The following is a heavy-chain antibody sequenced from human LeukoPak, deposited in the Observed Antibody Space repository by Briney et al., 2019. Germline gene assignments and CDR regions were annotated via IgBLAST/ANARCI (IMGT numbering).Heavy chain of an antibody. D-gene: IGHD3-10*01. CDR2: IRAYNGNT. CDR3: ARDPMGDSGSHYNLAGYYYMDV. CDR1: GYTFPSYG. J-gene: IGHJ6*03. Sequence: ASVKDSCKASGYTFPSYGISWVRQAPGKGLEWMGWIRAYNGNTDYAQKFQGRVTMTTDTPTSTANMELRGLRSDDTAVYYCARDPMGDSGSHYNLAGYYYMDVWSKGTTVTVSS. V-gene: IGHV1-18*01.